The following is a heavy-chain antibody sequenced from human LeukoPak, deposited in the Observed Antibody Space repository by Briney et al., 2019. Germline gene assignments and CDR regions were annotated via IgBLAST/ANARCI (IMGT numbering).Heavy chain of an antibody. CDR2: ISAYNGNT. Sequence: ASVKVSCKASGYTFTSYGISWVRQAPGQGLEGMGWISAYNGNTNYAQKLQGRVTMTTDTSTSTAYMELRSLRSDDTAVYYCAREVRIAVAGAYFDYWGQGTLVSVSS. V-gene: IGHV1-18*01. CDR1: GYTFTSYG. J-gene: IGHJ4*02. CDR3: AREVRIAVAGAYFDY. D-gene: IGHD6-19*01.